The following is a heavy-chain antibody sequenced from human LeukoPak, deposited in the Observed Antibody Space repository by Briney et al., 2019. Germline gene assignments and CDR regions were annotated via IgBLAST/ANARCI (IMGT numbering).Heavy chain of an antibody. V-gene: IGHV5-51*01. D-gene: IGHD6-13*01. Sequence: GESLKISCKGSGYSFTSYWIGWVRQMPGKGLEWMGIIYPGDSDTRYSPSFQGQVTISADKSISTAYLQWSSLKASDTAMYYCARRAARGYSRANWYFDLWGRGTLVTVSS. CDR2: IYPGDSDT. J-gene: IGHJ2*01. CDR3: ARRAARGYSRANWYFDL. CDR1: GYSFTSYW.